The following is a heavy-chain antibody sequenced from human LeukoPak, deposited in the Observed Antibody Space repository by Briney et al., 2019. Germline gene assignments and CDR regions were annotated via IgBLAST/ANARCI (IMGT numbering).Heavy chain of an antibody. V-gene: IGHV4-61*02. Sequence: SETLSLTCTVSGGSISSGSYYWSWIRQPAGKGLEWIGRIYTSGNTNYNPSLKSRVTISVDTSKNQFSLKLSSVTAADTAVYYCARGWSSGYNYGTIDYWGQGTLVTVSS. CDR2: IYTSGNT. J-gene: IGHJ4*02. CDR3: ARGWSSGYNYGTIDY. D-gene: IGHD5-18*01. CDR1: GGSISSGSYY.